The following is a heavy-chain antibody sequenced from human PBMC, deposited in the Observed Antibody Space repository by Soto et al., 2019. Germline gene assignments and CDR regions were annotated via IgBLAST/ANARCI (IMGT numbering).Heavy chain of an antibody. Sequence: GGSLRLSCAASGFTFSSYSMNWVRQAPGKGLEWVSSISSSSSYIYYADSVKGRFTISRDNAKNSLYLQMNSLRAEDTAVYYCARDHFVVVPAATATYYGMDVWGQGTTVTVSS. CDR1: GFTFSSYS. D-gene: IGHD2-2*01. CDR2: ISSSSSYI. CDR3: ARDHFVVVPAATATYYGMDV. V-gene: IGHV3-21*01. J-gene: IGHJ6*02.